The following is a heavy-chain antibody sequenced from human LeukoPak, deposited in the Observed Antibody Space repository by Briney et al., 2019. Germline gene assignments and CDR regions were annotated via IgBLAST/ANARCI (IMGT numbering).Heavy chain of an antibody. CDR2: MNPNSGNT. J-gene: IGHJ5*02. Sequence: GASVKVSCKASGYTFTSYGISWVRQAPGQGLEWMGWMNPNSGNTGYAQKFQGRVTMTRNTSISTAYMELSSLRSEDTAVYHCARRGLSIKHWFDPWGQGTLVTVSS. V-gene: IGHV1-8*02. CDR3: ARRGLSIKHWFDP. CDR1: GYTFTSYG. D-gene: IGHD3-10*01.